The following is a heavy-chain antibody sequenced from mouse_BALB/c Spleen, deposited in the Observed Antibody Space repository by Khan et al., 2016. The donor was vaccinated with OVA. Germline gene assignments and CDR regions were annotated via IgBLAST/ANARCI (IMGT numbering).Heavy chain of an antibody. CDR2: ISYSGNP. D-gene: IGHD3-2*02. CDR3: ARIQGGDFDY. V-gene: IGHV3-2*02. Sequence: EVQLQESGPGLVKPSQSLSLTCTVTGYSITSDYAWNWIRQFPGNKLEWMGYISYSGNPKYNPSLKSRISITRDTSKNQFFLQLNYVTIEDTATYDCARIQGGDFDYWGQGTTLTVSS. CDR1: GYSITSDYA. J-gene: IGHJ2*01.